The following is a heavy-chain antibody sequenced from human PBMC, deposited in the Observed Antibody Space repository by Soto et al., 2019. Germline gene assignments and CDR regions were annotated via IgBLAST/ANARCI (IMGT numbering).Heavy chain of an antibody. D-gene: IGHD4-17*01. J-gene: IGHJ6*03. CDR3: ARVVDDYGDYRPTYYMDV. Sequence: GGSLRLSCAASGFTFSSYAMSWVRQAPGKGLEWVANIKQDGSEKYYVDSVKGRFTISRDNAKNSLYLQMNSLRAEDTAVYYCARVVDDYGDYRPTYYMDVWGKGTTVTVSS. CDR2: IKQDGSEK. V-gene: IGHV3-7*01. CDR1: GFTFSSYA.